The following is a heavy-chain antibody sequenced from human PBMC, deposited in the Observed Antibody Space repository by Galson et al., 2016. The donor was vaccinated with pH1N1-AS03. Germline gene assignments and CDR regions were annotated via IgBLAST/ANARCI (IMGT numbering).Heavy chain of an antibody. J-gene: IGHJ4*02. Sequence: SLRLSCAASGFIFSSYAMHWVRQAPGKGLEYVSAISGNGFSTYYANSVKGRFTISRDNSKNTLYLQMGSLRAEDMAVYYCARGPVSYSNYWFPPPDYWGQRTLVTVSS. CDR3: ARGPVSYSNYWFPPPDY. CDR1: GFIFSSYA. D-gene: IGHD6-13*01. V-gene: IGHV3-64*01. CDR2: ISGNGFST.